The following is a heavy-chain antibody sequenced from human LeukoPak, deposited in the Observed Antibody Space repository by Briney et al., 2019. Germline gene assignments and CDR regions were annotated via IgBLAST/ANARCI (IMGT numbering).Heavy chain of an antibody. CDR3: ATNTWGPGNYYYYMDV. V-gene: IGHV3-43*01. J-gene: IGHJ6*03. D-gene: IGHD7-27*01. Sequence: QPGGSLRLSCAASGFTFDDYTMHWVRQAPGKGLEWVSLISWDGGSTYYADSVKGRFTISRDNGKNSLYLQMNSLRTEDTALYYCATNTWGPGNYYYYMDVWGKGTTVTVSS. CDR2: ISWDGGST. CDR1: GFTFDDYT.